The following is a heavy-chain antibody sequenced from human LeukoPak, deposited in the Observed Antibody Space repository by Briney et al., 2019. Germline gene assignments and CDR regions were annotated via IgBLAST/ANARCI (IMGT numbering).Heavy chain of an antibody. D-gene: IGHD5-18*01. Sequence: GGSLRLSCAASGFTFSGSAMHWVRQASGKGLEWVGRIRSKANSYATAYAASVKGRFTISRDDSKNTAYLQMNSLKPEDTAVYYCTRPSRGYSYGTTFGYYYYMDVWGKGTTVTVSS. V-gene: IGHV3-73*01. CDR1: GFTFSGSA. CDR2: IRSKANSYAT. J-gene: IGHJ6*03. CDR3: TRPSRGYSYGTTFGYYYYMDV.